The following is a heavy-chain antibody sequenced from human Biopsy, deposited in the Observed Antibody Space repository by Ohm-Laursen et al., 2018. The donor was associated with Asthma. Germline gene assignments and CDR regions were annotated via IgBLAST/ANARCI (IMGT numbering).Heavy chain of an antibody. D-gene: IGHD3-10*01. CDR2: IRVYNGNT. CDR1: GYTFNSAG. V-gene: IGHV1-18*01. CDR3: ARAVDYSRYYGIDV. Sequence: ASVKVSCKTSGYTFNSAGLTWARQAPGQGLEWMGWIRVYNGNTKVAQKLQDRVTMIKDTSTSTAYMELRSLRSDDTAVYFCARAVDYSRYYGIDVWGQGTTVTVS. J-gene: IGHJ6*02.